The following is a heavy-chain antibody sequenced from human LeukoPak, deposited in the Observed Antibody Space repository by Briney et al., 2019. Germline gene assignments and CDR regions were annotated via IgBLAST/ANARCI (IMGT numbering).Heavy chain of an antibody. J-gene: IGHJ4*02. CDR3: ARRSWGSPDY. CDR1: GVSISSSSYY. V-gene: IGHV4-39*01. Sequence: PSETLSLTCTVSGVSISSSSYYWDWIRQPPGKGLEWIGNIYYSGSTYYNPSLKSRVTISVDTSKNQFSLKLTSLTAADTAVYYCARRSWGSPDYWGQGTLVTVSS. CDR2: IYYSGST. D-gene: IGHD7-27*01.